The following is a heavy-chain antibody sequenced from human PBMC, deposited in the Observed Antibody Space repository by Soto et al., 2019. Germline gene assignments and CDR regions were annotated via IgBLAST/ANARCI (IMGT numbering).Heavy chain of an antibody. CDR2: IYYSGST. CDR3: ARRNSYGHFDY. V-gene: IGHV4-39*01. Sequence: LSLTFTVSVGSISSSSYYWGGIRQPPGKVLEWIGSIYYSGSTYYNPSLKSRVTISVDTSKNQFSLKLSSVTAADTAVYYCARRNSYGHFDYWGQGTLVTVSS. D-gene: IGHD5-18*01. J-gene: IGHJ4*02. CDR1: VGSISSSSYY.